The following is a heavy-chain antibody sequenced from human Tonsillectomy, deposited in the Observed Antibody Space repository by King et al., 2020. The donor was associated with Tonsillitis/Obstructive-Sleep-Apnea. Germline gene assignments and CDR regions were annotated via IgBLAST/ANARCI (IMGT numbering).Heavy chain of an antibody. Sequence: QLVQSGAEVKKPGASVKVSCKASGYTFTGYYMHWVRQAPGQGLEWMGRINPNSGGTNYAQKFQGRVTMTRDTSISTAYMELSRLRSDDTAVYYCARVGYCSSTSCYGPFDYWGQGTLVTVSS. CDR1: GYTFTGYY. CDR3: ARVGYCSSTSCYGPFDY. CDR2: INPNSGGT. V-gene: IGHV1-2*06. D-gene: IGHD2-2*01. J-gene: IGHJ4*02.